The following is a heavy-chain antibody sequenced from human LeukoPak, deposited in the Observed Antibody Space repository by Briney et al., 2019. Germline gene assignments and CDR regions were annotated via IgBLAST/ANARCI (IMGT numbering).Heavy chain of an antibody. D-gene: IGHD3-10*01. Sequence: GGSLRLSCAASGSTFSSYAMHWVRQAPGKGLEYVSAISSNGGSTYYANSVKGRSTISRDNSKNTLYLQMGSLRAEDMAVYYCARGTRGFDYWGQGTLVTVSS. V-gene: IGHV3-64*01. CDR3: ARGTRGFDY. J-gene: IGHJ4*02. CDR1: GSTFSSYA. CDR2: ISSNGGST.